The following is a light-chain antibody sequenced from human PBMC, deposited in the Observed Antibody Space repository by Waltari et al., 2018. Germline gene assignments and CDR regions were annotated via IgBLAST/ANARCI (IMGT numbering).Light chain of an antibody. J-gene: IGLJ3*02. CDR2: YNN. Sequence: QPMLTQPPSLSGAPRQGVTISCSGSNSTIGTNAVSWYQHLPGQAPKLLIYYNNLVASGVSDRFSGSKSGTSASLAISRLQSDDEAHYYCATWDDSLRGPVFGGGTKLTVL. CDR3: ATWDDSLRGPV. CDR1: NSTIGTNA. V-gene: IGLV1-36*01.